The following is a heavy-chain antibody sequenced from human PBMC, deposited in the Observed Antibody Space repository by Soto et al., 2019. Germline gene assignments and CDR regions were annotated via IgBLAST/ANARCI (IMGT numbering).Heavy chain of an antibody. Sequence: EVQLLESGGGLEQPGGSLRLSCAASGFTFGSHDMSWVRQAPGKALEWVSSISVSDPGTYYADSVKGRFTTSRDISNNTLCLQMDSLRAEDTARYYCTMGTWVDIWGQGTMGTVSS. CDR2: ISVSDPGT. CDR1: GFTFGSHD. CDR3: TMGTWVDI. D-gene: IGHD1-1*01. V-gene: IGHV3-23*01. J-gene: IGHJ3*02.